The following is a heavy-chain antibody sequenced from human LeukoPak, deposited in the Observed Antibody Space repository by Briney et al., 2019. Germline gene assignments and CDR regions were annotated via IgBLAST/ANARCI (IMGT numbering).Heavy chain of an antibody. J-gene: IGHJ5*02. CDR3: ARDSGSSGYCLPT. CDR1: GYTFTGYY. V-gene: IGHV1-2*02. Sequence: ASVKVSCKASGYTFTGYYMHWVRQAPGQGLEWMGWINPNSGGTNYAQKFQGRVTMTRDTSISTAYMELSRLRSDDTAVYYCARDSGSSGYCLPTWGQGTLVTVSS. CDR2: INPNSGGT. D-gene: IGHD3-22*01.